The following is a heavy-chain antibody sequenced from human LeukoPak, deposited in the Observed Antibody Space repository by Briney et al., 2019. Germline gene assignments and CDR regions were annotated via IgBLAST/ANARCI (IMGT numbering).Heavy chain of an antibody. CDR1: GFTFSSYA. D-gene: IGHD2-15*01. Sequence: GGSLRLSCAASGFTFSSYAMSWVRQAPGKGLEWVSAISGSGGSTYYADSVKGRFTISRDNSKNTLYLQMNSLRAEDTAVYYCAKVYCSGGSCYLLISLAFDIWGQGTMVTVSS. V-gene: IGHV3-23*01. CDR3: AKVYCSGGSCYLLISLAFDI. CDR2: ISGSGGST. J-gene: IGHJ3*02.